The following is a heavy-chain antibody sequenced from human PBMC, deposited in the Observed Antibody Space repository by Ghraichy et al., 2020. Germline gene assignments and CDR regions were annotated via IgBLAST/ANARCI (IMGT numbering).Heavy chain of an antibody. Sequence: QTLSLTCTVSGGSISSGDYYWSWIRQPPGKGLEWIGYIYYSGSTYYNPSLKSRVTLSVDTSKNQFSLKLSSVTAADTAVYYCARDPARGGIAAAGTANYWYFDLWGRGTLVTVSS. V-gene: IGHV4-30-4*01. CDR1: GGSISSGDYY. J-gene: IGHJ2*01. CDR2: IYYSGST. CDR3: ARDPARGGIAAAGTANYWYFDL. D-gene: IGHD6-13*01.